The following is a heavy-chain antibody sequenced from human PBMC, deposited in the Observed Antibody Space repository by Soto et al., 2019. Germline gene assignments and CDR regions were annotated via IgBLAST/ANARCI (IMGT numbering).Heavy chain of an antibody. CDR2: IVVGSGNT. J-gene: IGHJ4*01. CDR3: AADPRPDRGSYTCVFDY. CDR1: GFTMTSYA. D-gene: IGHD1-26*01. Sequence: VKLACKAAGFTMTSYAGQCVRQTSGQRLEWIGWIVVGSGNTSYAQKFQERVTITRDMSTSTAYMELSSLRSEDTAVYYCAADPRPDRGSYTCVFDYWRHGTPDTVTP. V-gene: IGHV1-58*01.